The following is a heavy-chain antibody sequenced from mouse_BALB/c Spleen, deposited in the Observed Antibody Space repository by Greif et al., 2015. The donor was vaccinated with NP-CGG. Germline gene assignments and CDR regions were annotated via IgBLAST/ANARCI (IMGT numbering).Heavy chain of an antibody. CDR3: ASYYGNYYYAMDY. V-gene: IGHV5-15*02. CDR1: GFTFSDYG. D-gene: IGHD2-1*01. J-gene: IGHJ4*01. CDR2: ISNLAYSI. Sequence: EVKLMESGGGSVQPGGSRKLSCAASGFTFSDYGMAWVRQAPGKGPEWVAFISNLAYSIYYADTVTGRFTISRENAKNTLYLEMSSLRSEDTAMYYCASYYGNYYYAMDYWGQGTSVTVSS.